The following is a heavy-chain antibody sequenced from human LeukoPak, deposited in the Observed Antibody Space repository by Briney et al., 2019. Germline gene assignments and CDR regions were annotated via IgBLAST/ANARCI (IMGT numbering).Heavy chain of an antibody. CDR3: ARDIVLIAVAVRGSFDI. CDR1: GFTFDDYG. CDR2: INWHGGST. V-gene: IGHV3-20*04. Sequence: SGGSLRLSCAASGFTFDDYGMSWVRQAPGKGLEWVSGINWHGGSTGYADSVKGRFTISRDNAKNSLYLQMNSLRAEGTALYYCARDIVLIAVAVRGSFDIWGQGTMVTVSS. J-gene: IGHJ3*02. D-gene: IGHD6-19*01.